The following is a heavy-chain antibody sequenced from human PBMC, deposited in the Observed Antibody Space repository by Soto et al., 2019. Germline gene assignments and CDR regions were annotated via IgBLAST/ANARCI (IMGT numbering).Heavy chain of an antibody. Sequence: SETLSLTCTVSGGSISSYYWSWIRQPPGKGLEWIGYIYYSGSTNYNPSLKSRVTISVDTSKNQFSLKLSSVTAADTAVYYCARDDYDSSGYYYRAFDIWGQGTMVTVSS. D-gene: IGHD3-22*01. V-gene: IGHV4-59*01. CDR2: IYYSGST. CDR1: GGSISSYY. J-gene: IGHJ3*02. CDR3: ARDDYDSSGYYYRAFDI.